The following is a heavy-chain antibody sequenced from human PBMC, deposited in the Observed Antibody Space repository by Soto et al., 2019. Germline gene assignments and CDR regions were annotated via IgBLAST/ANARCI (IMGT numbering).Heavy chain of an antibody. CDR1: GGSFSGYY. D-gene: IGHD2-21*02. V-gene: IGHV4-34*01. Sequence: SETLSLTCAVYGGSFSGYYWSWIRQPPGKGLEWIGEINHSGSTNYNPSPKSRVTISVDTSKNQFSLKLSSVTAADTAVYYCARGRGVVTAIRYYYYYGMDVWGQGTTVTVSS. J-gene: IGHJ6*02. CDR3: ARGRGVVTAIRYYYYYGMDV. CDR2: INHSGST.